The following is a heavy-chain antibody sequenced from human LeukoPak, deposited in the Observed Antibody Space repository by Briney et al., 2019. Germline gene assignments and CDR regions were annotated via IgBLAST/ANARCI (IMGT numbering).Heavy chain of an antibody. J-gene: IGHJ6*02. V-gene: IGHV3-48*01. CDR2: ISSGSSTI. CDR3: ARAHYYYYGMDV. Sequence: GGSLRLSCAASGFTFSSYSINWVRQAPGKGLEWVSYISSGSSTIYYADSVKGRFTISRDNAKNSLYLQMNSLRAEDTAVYYCARAHYYYYGMDVWGQGTTVTVSS. CDR1: GFTFSSYS.